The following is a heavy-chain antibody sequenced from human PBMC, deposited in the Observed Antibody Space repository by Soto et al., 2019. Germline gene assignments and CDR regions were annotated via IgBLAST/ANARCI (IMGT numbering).Heavy chain of an antibody. J-gene: IGHJ5*02. D-gene: IGHD2-15*01. CDR3: ERHRYCSGATCCHLDNWFDP. Sequence: QLQLQESGPGLVKPSETLSLTCTVSGGSIRTSGYSWGWIRRPPGKGLEWIATISYSGSTYYNPSLRSRVTRSVATATSLFALSLSSVTAADTAVYYCERHRYCSGATCCHLDNWFDPWGQGTLVTVSS. CDR1: GGSIRTSGYS. CDR2: ISYSGST. V-gene: IGHV4-39*01.